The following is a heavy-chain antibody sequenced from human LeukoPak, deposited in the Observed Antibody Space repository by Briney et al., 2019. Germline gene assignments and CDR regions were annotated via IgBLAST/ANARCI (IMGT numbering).Heavy chain of an antibody. CDR3: ARGGSTDSIHSCGGNCYFLDY. CDR2: IGPNSGGT. D-gene: IGHD2-21*02. V-gene: IGHV1-2*02. J-gene: IGHJ4*02. CDR1: GYXFTGYY. Sequence: ASVKVSCKASGYXFTGYYMHWVRQAPGQGLEWMGWIGPNSGGTNYAQNFQGRVTMTRDTSVSTAYMELSSLRSDDTAVYYCARGGSTDSIHSCGGNCYFLDYWGQGTLVTVSS.